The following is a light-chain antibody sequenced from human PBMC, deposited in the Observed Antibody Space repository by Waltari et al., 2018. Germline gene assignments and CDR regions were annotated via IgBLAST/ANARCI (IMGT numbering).Light chain of an antibody. Sequence: DIQMTQSPSSLSASVGDRVTITCRASQGIRNDLPWYQQKPGKAPKRLIYGASSLQSGVPSRFSGSGSGTEFTLTISSLQPEDFASYYCLQNNSYPWTFGQGTKVEIK. CDR1: QGIRND. J-gene: IGKJ1*01. V-gene: IGKV1-17*01. CDR3: LQNNSYPWT. CDR2: GAS.